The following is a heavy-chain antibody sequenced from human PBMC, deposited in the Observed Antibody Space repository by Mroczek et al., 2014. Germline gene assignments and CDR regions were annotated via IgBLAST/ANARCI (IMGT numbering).Heavy chain of an antibody. Sequence: VQLVQSGGGLVQPGRSLRLSCAASGFTFDDYAMHWVRQAPGKGLEWVSGISWNSGSIGYADSVKGRFTISRDNAKNSLYLQMNSLRAEDTALYYCAKRSEQWELLGAFDIWGQGTMVTVSS. V-gene: IGHV3-9*01. CDR3: AKRSEQWELLGAFDI. D-gene: IGHD1-26*01. CDR2: ISWNSGSI. J-gene: IGHJ3*02. CDR1: GFTFDDYA.